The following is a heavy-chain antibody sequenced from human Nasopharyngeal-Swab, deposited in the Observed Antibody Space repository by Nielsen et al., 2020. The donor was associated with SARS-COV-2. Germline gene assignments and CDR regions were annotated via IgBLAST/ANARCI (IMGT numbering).Heavy chain of an antibody. CDR2: ISYGGST. D-gene: IGHD3-22*01. CDR3: ARGLYDGSGLLDS. J-gene: IGHJ5*01. V-gene: IGHV4-59*11. Sequence: SETLSLTCTVSGDSINSHSWSWIRQPPGKGLDWIGYISYGGSTTYNPSLRSRVTISVDTSKSQFSLKLTSVTAADTAVYYCARGLYDGSGLLDSWGHGTLVTVSS. CDR1: GDSINSHS.